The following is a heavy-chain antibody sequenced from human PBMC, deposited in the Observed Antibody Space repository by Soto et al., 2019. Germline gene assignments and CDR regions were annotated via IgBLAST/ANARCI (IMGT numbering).Heavy chain of an antibody. CDR2: INPNSGAT. Sequence: VKVSCKASGYTFTDYYIYWLRQAPGHGLEWMGWINPNSGATNYAHNLQGRVTMTRDTSIRAAYMELSRLSSDDTAVYYCAKDQGGYMVSGMDVWGQGTTVTVSS. V-gene: IGHV1-2*02. D-gene: IGHD2-2*02. J-gene: IGHJ6*02. CDR3: AKDQGGYMVSGMDV. CDR1: GYTFTDYY.